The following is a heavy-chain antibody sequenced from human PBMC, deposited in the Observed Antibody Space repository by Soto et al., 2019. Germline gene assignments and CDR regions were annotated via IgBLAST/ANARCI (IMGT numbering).Heavy chain of an antibody. Sequence: QLQLQESGSGLVKPSQTLSLTCTVSGASISSGGYSWSWLRQPPGKGLEWIGYIYHSVTSNYNPYLKIRVTISLRRCKNQVSLKLNSVTAADTAMYYCASARKHFDYWGQGTLGTVSS. CDR2: IYHSVTS. CDR1: GASISSGGYS. V-gene: IGHV4-30-2*01. D-gene: IGHD6-6*01. J-gene: IGHJ4*02. CDR3: ASARKHFDY.